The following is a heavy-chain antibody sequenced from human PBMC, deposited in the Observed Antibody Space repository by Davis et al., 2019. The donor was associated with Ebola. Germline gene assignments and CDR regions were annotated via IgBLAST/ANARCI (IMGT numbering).Heavy chain of an antibody. CDR1: GYTFTGYY. Sequence: ASVKVSCKASGYTFTGYYMHWVRQAPGQGLEWMGWINPNSGGTNYAQKFQGRVTMTRDTSISTAYMELSRLRSDDTAVYYCARDQCSSTSCPDAFDIWGQGTMVTVSS. V-gene: IGHV1-2*02. J-gene: IGHJ3*02. D-gene: IGHD2-2*01. CDR2: INPNSGGT. CDR3: ARDQCSSTSCPDAFDI.